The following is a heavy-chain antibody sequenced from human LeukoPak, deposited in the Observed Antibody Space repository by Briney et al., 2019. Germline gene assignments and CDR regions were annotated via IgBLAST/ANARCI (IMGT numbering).Heavy chain of an antibody. CDR3: ARALYCSSTSCYGLKYYYYYGMDV. J-gene: IGHJ6*02. V-gene: IGHV4-4*07. CDR1: GGSISSYY. CDR2: IYTSGST. Sequence: SETLSLTCTVSGGSISSYYWSWIRQPAGKGLEWIGRIYTSGSTNYNPSLKSRVTMSVDTSKNQFSLKLSSVTAADTAVYYCARALYCSSTSCYGLKYYYYYGMDVWGQGTTVTVSS. D-gene: IGHD2-2*01.